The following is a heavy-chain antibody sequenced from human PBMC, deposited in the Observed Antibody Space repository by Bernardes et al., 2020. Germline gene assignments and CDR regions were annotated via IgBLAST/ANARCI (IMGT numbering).Heavy chain of an antibody. CDR1: GFSCYDYW. J-gene: IGHJ4*02. Sequence: GGSLRLSCAASGFSCYDYWMNWVRKAPGKGLEWVATIKTDGSEKNYVDSVKGRFTISRDNAKNSLYLQMNSLRAEDTAVYYCARVIRESPGFFSDYWGQGTLVTVSS. V-gene: IGHV3-7*01. D-gene: IGHD3-3*01. CDR3: ARVIRESPGFFSDY. CDR2: IKTDGSEK.